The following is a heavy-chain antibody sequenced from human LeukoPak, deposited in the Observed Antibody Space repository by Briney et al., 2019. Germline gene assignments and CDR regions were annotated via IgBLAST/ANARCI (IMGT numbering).Heavy chain of an antibody. D-gene: IGHD3-3*01. V-gene: IGHV1-2*02. CDR1: GYTFTGYY. Sequence: GASVKVSCKASGYTFTGYYMHWVRQAPGQGLEWMGWINPNSGGTNYAQKFQGRVTMTRDTSISTAYMELSRLRSDDTAVYYCARDKILEWLPLYYFDYWGQGTLATVSS. CDR3: ARDKILEWLPLYYFDY. J-gene: IGHJ4*02. CDR2: INPNSGGT.